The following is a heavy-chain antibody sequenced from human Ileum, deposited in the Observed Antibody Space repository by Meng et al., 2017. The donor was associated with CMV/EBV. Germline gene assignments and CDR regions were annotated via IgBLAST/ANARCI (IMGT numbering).Heavy chain of an antibody. CDR3: ARENWVYDY. D-gene: IGHD7-27*01. CDR1: GDIFTGYY. V-gene: IGHV1-2*06. J-gene: IGHJ4*02. CDR2: IRLNSGDT. Sequence: QVQLVQFGTGMKTPGASVKVSCKASGDIFTGYYMHWFRQAPGQGLEWMGQIRLNSGDTHYAQKFQGRVTMTRDMSIITAYMELSSLMSDDTAVYYCARENWVYDYWGQGTLVTASS.